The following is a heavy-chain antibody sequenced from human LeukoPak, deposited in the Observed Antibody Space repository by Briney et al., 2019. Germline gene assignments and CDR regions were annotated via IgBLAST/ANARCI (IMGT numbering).Heavy chain of an antibody. Sequence: SETLSPTCAVYGGSFSDYYWSWIRQPPGKGLEWIGEINPRGSTNYSPSLKSRVTISVDTSKKQFSLKLSSVAAADTAVYFCARVGYRYVINDWSRTGLGAYPTKYYYHMDVWDKGTTVTVSS. CDR3: ARVGYRYVINDWSRTGLGAYPTKYYYHMDV. CDR2: INPRGST. D-gene: IGHD5-18*01. V-gene: IGHV4-34*01. J-gene: IGHJ6*03. CDR1: GGSFSDYY.